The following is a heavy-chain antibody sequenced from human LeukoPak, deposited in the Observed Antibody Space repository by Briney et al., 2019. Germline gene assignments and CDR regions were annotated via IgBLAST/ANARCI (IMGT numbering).Heavy chain of an antibody. D-gene: IGHD6-19*01. CDR1: GGSISSYY. CDR2: IYYSGST. Sequence: SETLSLTCTVSGGSISSYYWSWIRQPPGKGLEWIGYIYYSGSTNYNPSLKSRVTISVDTSKNQFSLKLSSVTAADTAVYYCARQEGGWSLYYYYGMDVWGQGTTVTVSS. CDR3: ARQEGGWSLYYYYGMDV. V-gene: IGHV4-59*08. J-gene: IGHJ6*02.